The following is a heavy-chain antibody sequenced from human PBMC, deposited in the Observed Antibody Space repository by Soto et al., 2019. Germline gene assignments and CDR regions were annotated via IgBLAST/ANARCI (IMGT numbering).Heavy chain of an antibody. CDR2: INAGNGNT. CDR1: GYTFTSYA. CDR3: ARDQNYCSGGSCYGNLFDL. Sequence: ASVKVSCKASGYTFTSYAMHWVRQAPGQRLEWMGWINAGNGNTKYSQKFQGRVTITRDTSASTAYMELRSLSSEDTAVYYCARDQNYCSGGSCYGNLFDLWGQGTLVTVSS. D-gene: IGHD2-15*01. V-gene: IGHV1-3*01. J-gene: IGHJ5*02.